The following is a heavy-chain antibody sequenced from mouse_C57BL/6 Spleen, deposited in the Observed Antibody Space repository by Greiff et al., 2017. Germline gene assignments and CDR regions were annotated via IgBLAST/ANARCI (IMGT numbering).Heavy chain of an antibody. D-gene: IGHD1-1*01. CDR3: AIYFMDY. Sequence: QVQLQQSGPELVKPGASVKISCKASGYAFSSSWMNWVKQRPGKGLEWIGRIYPGDGDTNYNGKFKGKATLTAYKSSSTAYMQLSSLTSEDSAVYFCAIYFMDYWGQGTSVTVSS. J-gene: IGHJ4*01. CDR2: IYPGDGDT. V-gene: IGHV1-82*01. CDR1: GYAFSSSW.